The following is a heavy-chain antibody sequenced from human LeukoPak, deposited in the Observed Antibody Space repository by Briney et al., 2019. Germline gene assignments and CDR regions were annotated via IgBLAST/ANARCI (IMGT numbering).Heavy chain of an antibody. CDR3: ARVLFGWFDP. CDR2: IIPIFGTA. D-gene: IGHD2-21*01. V-gene: IGHV1-69*13. J-gene: IGHJ5*02. Sequence: SVTVSCKASGGTFSSYAISWVRQAPGQGLEWMGGIIPIFGTANYAQKFQGRVTITADESTSTAYMELSSLRSEDTAVYYCARVLFGWFDPWGQGTLVTVSS. CDR1: GGTFSSYA.